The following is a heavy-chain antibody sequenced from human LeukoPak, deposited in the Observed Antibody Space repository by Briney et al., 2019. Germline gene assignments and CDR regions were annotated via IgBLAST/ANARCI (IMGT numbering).Heavy chain of an antibody. D-gene: IGHD6-19*01. CDR3: AREASGWAYYLDY. V-gene: IGHV3-11*04. CDR2: ISSSGSTI. Sequence: PGGSLRLSCAASGFTFRDYYMSWIRQAPGKGLEWVSYISSSGSTIYYAYSVKGRFPISRDNDKNSLYLQMNSLRAEDTAVYYCAREASGWAYYLDYWGQGTLVTVSS. CDR1: GFTFRDYY. J-gene: IGHJ4*02.